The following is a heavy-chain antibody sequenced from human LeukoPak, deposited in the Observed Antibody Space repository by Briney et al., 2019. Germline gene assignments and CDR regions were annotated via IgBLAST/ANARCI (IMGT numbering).Heavy chain of an antibody. CDR3: ARPNWHDARLGAFNI. D-gene: IGHD1-1*01. J-gene: IGHJ3*02. V-gene: IGHV3-30-3*01. CDR2: ISFDGYNK. CDR1: RFSFSNYA. Sequence: PGRSLRLSCAASRFSFSNYAMHWVRQAPGKGLEWVALISFDGYNKRYTDSVKGRFSISRDNSKNTLYLQMNSLSSEDTAVYYCARPNWHDARLGAFNIWGQGTMVTVSS.